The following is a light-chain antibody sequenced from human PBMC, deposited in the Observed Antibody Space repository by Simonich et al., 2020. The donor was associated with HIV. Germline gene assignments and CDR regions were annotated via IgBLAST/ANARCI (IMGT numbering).Light chain of an antibody. CDR3: YSAADNNWV. J-gene: IGLJ3*02. Sequence: SYELTQPPSVSVSPGQTARITCSGDALPKQYAHWYQQKPGQAPVLVIYRDSERPSEIPERFSGSRSGTTVTLTISGAQVEDEADYYCYSAADNNWVIGGGTKLTVL. CDR2: RDS. V-gene: IGLV3-25*02. CDR1: ALPKQY.